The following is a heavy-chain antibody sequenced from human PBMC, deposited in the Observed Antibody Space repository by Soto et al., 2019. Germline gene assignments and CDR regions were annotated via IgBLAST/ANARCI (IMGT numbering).Heavy chain of an antibody. CDR1: GFTFSSYA. V-gene: IGHV3-30-3*01. Sequence: GGSLRLSCAASGFTFSSYAMHWVRQAPGKGLEWVAVISYDGSNKYYADSVKGRFTISRDNSKNTLYLQMNSLRAEDTAVYYCARSGSSSSWYSDYWGQGTLVTVSS. D-gene: IGHD6-13*01. CDR3: ARSGSSSSWYSDY. J-gene: IGHJ4*02. CDR2: ISYDGSNK.